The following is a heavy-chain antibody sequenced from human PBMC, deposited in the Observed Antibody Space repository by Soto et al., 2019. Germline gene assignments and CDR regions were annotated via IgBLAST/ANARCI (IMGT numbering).Heavy chain of an antibody. CDR2: VYHTGDT. CDR3: AREIVTAGGNNYFDP. J-gene: IGHJ5*02. D-gene: IGHD2-21*02. CDR1: GSTVASSHW. V-gene: IGHV4-4*02. Sequence: SETLSLTCGVSGSTVASSHWWSWVRQSPGRGLEWIGNVYHTGDTNFNPSLQSRVTFSVDKSNNQFSLRLTSVTAADTAVYFCAREIVTAGGNNYFDPWGPGTLVTVSS.